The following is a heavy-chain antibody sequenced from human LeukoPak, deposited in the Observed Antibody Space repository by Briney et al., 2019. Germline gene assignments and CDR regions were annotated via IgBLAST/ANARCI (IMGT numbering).Heavy chain of an antibody. J-gene: IGHJ6*02. CDR1: GFTFSSYV. Sequence: GGSLRLSCAASGFTFSSYVMHWVRQAPGKGLEWVAVISHDGSNKYYADSVKGRFTISRDNSKNTLYLQMNSLRAEDTAVYYCARNDLSNYYGMDVWGQGTTVTVSS. V-gene: IGHV3-30-3*01. CDR2: ISHDGSNK. CDR3: ARNDLSNYYGMDV.